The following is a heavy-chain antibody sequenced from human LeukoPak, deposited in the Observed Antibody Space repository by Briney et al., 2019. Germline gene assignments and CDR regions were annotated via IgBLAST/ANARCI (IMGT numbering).Heavy chain of an antibody. CDR3: ARSPYGDYAVPNDY. Sequence: ASVKVSCKASGYTFTRYGISWVRQAPGQGLEWMGWISAYNGNTNYAQKLQGRVTMTTDTSTSTAYMELRSLRSDDTAVYYCARSPYGDYAVPNDYWGQGTLVTVSS. V-gene: IGHV1-18*01. CDR1: GYTFTRYG. D-gene: IGHD4-17*01. J-gene: IGHJ4*02. CDR2: ISAYNGNT.